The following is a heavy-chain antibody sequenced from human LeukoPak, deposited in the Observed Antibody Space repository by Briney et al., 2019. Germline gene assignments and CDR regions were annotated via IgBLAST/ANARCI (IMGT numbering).Heavy chain of an antibody. V-gene: IGHV1-69*13. D-gene: IGHD2-2*02. CDR3: ARVDCSSTSCYSYYYYGMDV. CDR1: GGTFSSYA. Sequence: GASVKVSCKASGGTFSSYAISWVRQAPGQGLEWMGGIIPIFGTANYAQKVQGRVTITADESTSTAYMELSSLRSEDTAVYYCARVDCSSTSCYSYYYYGMDVWGQGTTVTVSS. CDR2: IIPIFGTA. J-gene: IGHJ6*02.